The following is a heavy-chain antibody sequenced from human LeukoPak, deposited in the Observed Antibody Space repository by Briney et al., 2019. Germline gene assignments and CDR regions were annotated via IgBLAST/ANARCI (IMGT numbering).Heavy chain of an antibody. CDR1: GYTFTSLY. CDR2: IDPNRGDR. Sequence: ASVKVSCKTSGYTFTSLYIHWVRQAPGRGLEWMGRIDPNRGDRKFAQRFQDRVTFTTDASISTAYMELSSLGSDDTAVYYCARYNYDKRFDYWGQGTLVTVSP. D-gene: IGHD3-22*01. J-gene: IGHJ4*02. CDR3: ARYNYDKRFDY. V-gene: IGHV1-2*06.